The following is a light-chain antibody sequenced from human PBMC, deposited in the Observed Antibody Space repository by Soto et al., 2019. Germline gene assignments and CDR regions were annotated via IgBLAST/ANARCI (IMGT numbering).Light chain of an antibody. V-gene: IGKV3-11*01. CDR1: QSVSNY. CDR2: GAS. J-gene: IGKJ4*01. CDR3: QQRSTWPLT. Sequence: EIVLTKSQATLSLSPGERATLSCRASQSVSNYLAWYQRKPGQAPRLLIYGASSRAPAIPARFSGSGSGTDFTLTISSLEPEDFAVYYCQQRSTWPLTFGGGTKVDIK.